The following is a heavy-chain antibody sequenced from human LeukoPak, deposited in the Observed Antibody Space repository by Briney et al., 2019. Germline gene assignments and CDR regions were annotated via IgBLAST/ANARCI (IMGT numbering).Heavy chain of an antibody. CDR2: IYTSGST. Sequence: SETLSLTCTVSGGSISSYYWSWIRQPAGKGLEWIGRIYTSGSTNYNPSLKSRVTMSVDTSKNQFSLKLSSVTAADTAVYYCARGPPLPAMVDQPFDYWGQGTLVTVSS. CDR1: GGSISSYY. D-gene: IGHD5-18*01. J-gene: IGHJ4*02. CDR3: ARGPPLPAMVDQPFDY. V-gene: IGHV4-4*07.